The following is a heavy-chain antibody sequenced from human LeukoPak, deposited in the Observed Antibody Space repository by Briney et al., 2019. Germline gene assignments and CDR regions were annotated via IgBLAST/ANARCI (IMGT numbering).Heavy chain of an antibody. CDR1: GGSISSGDYY. D-gene: IGHD1-26*01. V-gene: IGHV4-30-4*01. CDR2: IYYSGST. J-gene: IGHJ6*04. Sequence: SETLSLTCTVSGGSISSGDYYWSWIRQPPGKGLEWIGYIYYSGSTYYNPSLKSQVTISVDTSKNQFSLKLSSVTAADTAVYYCARGGGRRYYYYGMDVWGKGTTVTVSS. CDR3: ARGGGRRYYYYGMDV.